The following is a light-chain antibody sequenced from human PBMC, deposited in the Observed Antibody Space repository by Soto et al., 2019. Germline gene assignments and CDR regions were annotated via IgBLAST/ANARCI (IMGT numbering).Light chain of an antibody. J-gene: IGKJ4*01. Sequence: EIVLTQSPATLSLSPGERATLSWTASQSVSTKYLAWYNQKPGQAPRLISHSASTRAPGIPDRFSASGAGTDFTLTISSLQSEDFAVYYCQHYNNWPLTFGGGTKVDIK. CDR3: QHYNNWPLT. CDR1: QSVSTKY. CDR2: SAS. V-gene: IGKV3D-15*01.